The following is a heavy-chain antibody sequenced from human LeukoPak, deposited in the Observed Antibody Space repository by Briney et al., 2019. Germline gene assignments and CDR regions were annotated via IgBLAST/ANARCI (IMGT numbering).Heavy chain of an antibody. J-gene: IGHJ4*02. Sequence: ASVKVSCKASGGTFSSYAISWVRQAPGQGLEWMGRIIPILGIANYAQKFQGRVTITADKSTSTAYMELSSLRSEDTAVYYCARDPRDGYIPFDYWGQGTLVTVSS. CDR2: IIPILGIA. D-gene: IGHD5-24*01. CDR3: ARDPRDGYIPFDY. CDR1: GGTFSSYA. V-gene: IGHV1-69*04.